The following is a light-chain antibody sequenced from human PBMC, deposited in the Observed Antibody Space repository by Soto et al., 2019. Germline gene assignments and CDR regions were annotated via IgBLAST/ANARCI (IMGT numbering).Light chain of an antibody. CDR3: QQYNNWPPWT. Sequence: EIVMTQSPATLSVSPGERATLSCRASQSVSSNLAWYQQKPGQAPRLLIYGASTRATDIPARFSGSGSGTEFTLTISSLHSEDFAVYYCQQYNNWPPWTFGQGTKVEIK. CDR1: QSVSSN. V-gene: IGKV3-15*01. CDR2: GAS. J-gene: IGKJ1*01.